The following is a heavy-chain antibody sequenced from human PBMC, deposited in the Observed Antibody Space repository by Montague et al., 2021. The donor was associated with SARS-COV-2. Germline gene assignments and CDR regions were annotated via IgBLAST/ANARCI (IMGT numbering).Heavy chain of an antibody. CDR3: ADYGDTETFQH. CDR1: GFTFGSYS. Sequence: SLRLSCAASGFTFGSYSMNWVRQAPGKGLEWVSYISRSSRTIYYADSVKGRITISRDNAKNSLYLQMNSLRAEDTAVYYCADYGDTETFQHWGQGTLVTVSS. V-gene: IGHV3-48*04. J-gene: IGHJ1*01. D-gene: IGHD4-17*01. CDR2: ISRSSRTI.